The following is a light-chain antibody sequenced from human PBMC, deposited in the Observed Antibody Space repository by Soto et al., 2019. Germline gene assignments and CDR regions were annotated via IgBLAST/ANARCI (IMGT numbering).Light chain of an antibody. Sequence: QSALTQPASVSGSPGQSITISCSGTFSDVGGYNLVSWHLQHPGKAPKLMIYEGTKRPSGVSNRFSGSKSGNTASLTISGLQAEDEADYYCCSYAGSSTLVFGGGTKLTVL. CDR2: EGT. J-gene: IGLJ2*01. CDR3: CSYAGSSTLV. V-gene: IGLV2-23*01. CDR1: FSDVGGYNL.